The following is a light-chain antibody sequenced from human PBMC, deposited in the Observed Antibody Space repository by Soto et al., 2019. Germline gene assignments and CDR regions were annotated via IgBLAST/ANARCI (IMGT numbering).Light chain of an antibody. CDR1: QDISRW. Sequence: DIQMTQSPSSVSASVGDRVIITCRASQDISRWLAWYQQKPGRAPQLLIYATSNLQSGVPARFSGSGSGTDFPLTISNLHPEDFATYYCQPANTFPHTLGEGTRVEIK. CDR2: ATS. J-gene: IGKJ1*01. V-gene: IGKV1-12*01. CDR3: QPANTFPHT.